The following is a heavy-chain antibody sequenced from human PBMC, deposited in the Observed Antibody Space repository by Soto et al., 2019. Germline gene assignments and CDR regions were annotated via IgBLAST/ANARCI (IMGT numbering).Heavy chain of an antibody. CDR3: ARALYYDSSGYPYYFDY. V-gene: IGHV3-30-3*01. CDR1: GFTFSSYA. Sequence: QVQLVESGGGVVQPGRSLRLSCAASGFTFSSYAMHWVRQAPGKGLEWVAVISYDGSNKYYADSVKGRFTISRDNSKNTLYLQMNSLSAEDTAVYYCARALYYDSSGYPYYFDYWGQGTLVTVSS. J-gene: IGHJ4*02. CDR2: ISYDGSNK. D-gene: IGHD3-22*01.